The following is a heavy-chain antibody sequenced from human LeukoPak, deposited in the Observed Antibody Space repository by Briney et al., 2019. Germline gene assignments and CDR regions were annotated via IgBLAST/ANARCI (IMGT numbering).Heavy chain of an antibody. CDR1: GFTFTDFG. CDR3: ARGVTARDSYDI. V-gene: IGHV1-18*01. D-gene: IGHD2-21*02. J-gene: IGHJ3*02. CDR2: ISTYDVDT. Sequence: ASVKASCKASGFTFTDFGVSWVRRAPGQGLEWMGWISTYDVDTKYAQKFQGRVTMTTDTSTSTAYMDLRSLRSDDTAVYYCARGVTARDSYDIWGQGTMLIVSS.